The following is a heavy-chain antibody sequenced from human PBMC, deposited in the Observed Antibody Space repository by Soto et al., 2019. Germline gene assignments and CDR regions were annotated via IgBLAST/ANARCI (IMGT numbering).Heavy chain of an antibody. J-gene: IGHJ4*02. Sequence: QVQLQESGPGLVKPSQTLSLTCTVSGGSLSSGGYYWSWIRQHPGKGLEWSGYIYYSGSTYYNPSLKSRVTISVATSKNQFPLKLSSVTAADTAVYYCAGIYSGSPGGTLRYWGQGTLVTVSS. V-gene: IGHV4-31*03. D-gene: IGHD1-26*01. CDR2: IYYSGST. CDR1: GGSLSSGGYY. CDR3: AGIYSGSPGGTLRY.